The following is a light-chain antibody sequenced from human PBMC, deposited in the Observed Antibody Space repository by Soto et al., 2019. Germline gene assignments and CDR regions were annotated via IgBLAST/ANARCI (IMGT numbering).Light chain of an antibody. CDR1: SGDVGGYNY. CDR2: EVS. Sequence: QSALTQPASVSGSPGQSITISCTGTSGDVGGYNYVSWYQQHPGKAPKLMIYEVSNRPSGISNRFSGSKSGNTASLTISGLQAEDEADYYCSSYTSSSTLVFXGGTKVTVL. CDR3: SSYTSSSTLV. J-gene: IGLJ2*01. V-gene: IGLV2-14*01.